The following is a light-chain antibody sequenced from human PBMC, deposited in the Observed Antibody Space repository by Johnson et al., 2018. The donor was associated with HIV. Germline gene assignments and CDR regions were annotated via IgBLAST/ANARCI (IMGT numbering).Light chain of an antibody. Sequence: QSVLTQPPSVSAAPGQKVTIYCSGSSSNIGNNYVYWYQQLPGTAPKLLIYQNNKRPSGIPDRFSGSKSGTSATLAITGLQTGDEADYYCGAWDSSLSAYVFGTGTKVTVL. CDR2: QNN. CDR3: GAWDSSLSAYV. J-gene: IGLJ1*01. CDR1: SSNIGNNY. V-gene: IGLV1-51*02.